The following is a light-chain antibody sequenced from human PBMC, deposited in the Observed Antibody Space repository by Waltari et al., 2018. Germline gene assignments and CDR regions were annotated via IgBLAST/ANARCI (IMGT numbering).Light chain of an antibody. J-gene: IGKJ1*01. Sequence: DIQMTQSPSTPSATVGDRVTITCRASQNINTWLAWHQQKPGRAPKLLIYKASNLESGVPSRFSGSGSGTEFTLTISSLQPDDFATYYCLQYNGEPRTFGQGTKVEVK. CDR1: QNINTW. CDR3: LQYNGEPRT. CDR2: KAS. V-gene: IGKV1-5*03.